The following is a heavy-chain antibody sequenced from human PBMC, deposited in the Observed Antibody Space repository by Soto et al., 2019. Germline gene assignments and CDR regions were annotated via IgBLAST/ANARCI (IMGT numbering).Heavy chain of an antibody. CDR1: GFIFDQYA. D-gene: IGHD4-17*01. Sequence: PVGSLRLSCAASGFIFDQYAMHWVRQVPGKGLEWVSGISYDGGYIGYADSVKGRFIISRDNAKTSLYLQMNSLRAEDTAVYYCARDPLGDFPDYYYYGMDVWGQGTTVTVSS. J-gene: IGHJ6*02. CDR2: ISYDGGYI. V-gene: IGHV3-9*01. CDR3: ARDPLGDFPDYYYYGMDV.